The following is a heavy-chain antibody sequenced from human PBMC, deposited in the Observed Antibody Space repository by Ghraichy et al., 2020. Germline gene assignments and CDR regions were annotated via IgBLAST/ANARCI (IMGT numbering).Heavy chain of an antibody. J-gene: IGHJ5*02. CDR1: GDSISSSYFY. CDR3: ATLGKACSGGSCSNWFDP. D-gene: IGHD2-15*01. Sequence: SETLSLTCTVSGDSISSSYFYWGWIRQPPGKGLEWIGTIYYTGTTYYNPSLKRRVTMSVDTSKNQFSLKLNSVTAADTAVYYCATLGKACSGGSCSNWFDPWGQGTRVTVSS. V-gene: IGHV4-39*01. CDR2: IYYTGTT.